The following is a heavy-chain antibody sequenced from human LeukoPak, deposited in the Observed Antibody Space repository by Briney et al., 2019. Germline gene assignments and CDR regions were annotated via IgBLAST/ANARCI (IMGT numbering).Heavy chain of an antibody. CDR2: ISYDGTNK. Sequence: PGGSLRLSCAASGFAFSSYAMSWVRQAPGKGLEWVAVISYDGTNKYYADSVKGRFTISRDSSKNTLYLQMNSLRTEDTAVYYCARARGRGYSSTWSNYFDFWGQGTLVTVSS. D-gene: IGHD6-13*01. CDR1: GFAFSSYA. J-gene: IGHJ4*02. V-gene: IGHV3-30-3*01. CDR3: ARARGRGYSSTWSNYFDF.